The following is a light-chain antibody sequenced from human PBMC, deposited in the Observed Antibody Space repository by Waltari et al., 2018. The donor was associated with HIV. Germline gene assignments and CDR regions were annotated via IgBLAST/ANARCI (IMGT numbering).Light chain of an antibody. CDR1: QSVSSN. J-gene: IGKJ3*01. CDR3: QQYNDWPFT. Sequence: EVVMTQSPATLSVSPGERATLSCRASQSVSSNLAWYQQKPGQAHRLLIYGASTRATGIPARFSGSGSGTEFTLTISSLQSEDFAVYSCQQYNDWPFTFGPGTKVDMK. V-gene: IGKV3-15*01. CDR2: GAS.